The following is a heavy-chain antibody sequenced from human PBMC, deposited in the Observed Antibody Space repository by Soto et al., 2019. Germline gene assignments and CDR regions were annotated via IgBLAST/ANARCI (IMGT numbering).Heavy chain of an antibody. CDR3: ARDQGITTFGVYSMYYYGMDV. CDR1: GYTFTRSG. D-gene: IGHD3-3*01. CDR2: INPDNGNT. Sequence: QVQLVQSGAEVKKPGASVRVSCKASGYTFTRSGISWVRQAPGQGLEWLGWINPDNGNTNYAQHLQGGVSLTTDTSTSTAYMDLRSLRSDDTAVYYCARDQGITTFGVYSMYYYGMDVWGQGTTVTVAS. V-gene: IGHV1-18*01. J-gene: IGHJ6*02.